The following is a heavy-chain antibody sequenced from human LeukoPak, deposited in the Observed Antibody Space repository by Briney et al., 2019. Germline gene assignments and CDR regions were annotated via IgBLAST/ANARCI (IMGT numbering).Heavy chain of an antibody. CDR1: GGTFSSYA. V-gene: IGHV1-69*05. Sequence: ASVKVSCKASGGTFSSYAIRWVRQAPGQGLEWMGRIIPIFGTANYAQKFQGRVTITTDESTSTAYMELSSLRSEDTAVYYCARGPGIVGARDSDYWGQGTLVTVSS. CDR3: ARGPGIVGARDSDY. CDR2: IIPIFGTA. J-gene: IGHJ4*02. D-gene: IGHD1-26*01.